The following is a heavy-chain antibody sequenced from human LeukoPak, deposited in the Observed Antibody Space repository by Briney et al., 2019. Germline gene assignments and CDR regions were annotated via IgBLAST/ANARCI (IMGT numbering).Heavy chain of an antibody. Sequence: PGGSLRLSCAASGFSFSGYWMTWVRQAPGKGLEWVANINQDGSAKYYVDSVRGRFTISRDNAKNSLYLQMNSLRAEDTAVYYCAKNRWVIAHWGQGTLVTVSS. CDR2: INQDGSAK. D-gene: IGHD5-24*01. J-gene: IGHJ5*02. V-gene: IGHV3-7*03. CDR3: AKNRWVIAH. CDR1: GFSFSGYW.